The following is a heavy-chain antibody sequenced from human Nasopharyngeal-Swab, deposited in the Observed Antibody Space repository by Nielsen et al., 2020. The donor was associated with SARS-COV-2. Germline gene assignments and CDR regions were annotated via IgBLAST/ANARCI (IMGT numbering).Heavy chain of an antibody. Sequence: WVGQDTGQGLEWMGGIIPIFGTANYAQKFQGRVTITADESTSTAYMELSSLRSEDTAVYYCARGYSSSWQGYYFDYWGQGTLVTVSS. J-gene: IGHJ4*02. CDR3: ARGYSSSWQGYYFDY. V-gene: IGHV1-69*01. CDR2: IIPIFGTA. D-gene: IGHD6-13*01.